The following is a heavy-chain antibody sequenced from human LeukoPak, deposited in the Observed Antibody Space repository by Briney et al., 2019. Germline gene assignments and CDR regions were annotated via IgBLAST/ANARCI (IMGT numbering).Heavy chain of an antibody. J-gene: IGHJ4*02. D-gene: IGHD3-22*01. CDR3: ARDSSGYEDLDY. CDR2: IWYDGGNK. V-gene: IGHV3-33*01. CDR1: GFTFSSYG. Sequence: QPGGSLRLSCAASGFTFSSYGMHWVRQAPGKGLEWVAVIWYDGGNKYYADSVKGRFTISRDNSKNTLYLQMNSLRAEDTAVYYCARDSSGYEDLDYWGQGTLVTVSS.